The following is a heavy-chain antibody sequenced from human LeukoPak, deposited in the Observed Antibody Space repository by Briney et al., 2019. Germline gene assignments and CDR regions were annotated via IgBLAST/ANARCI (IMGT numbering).Heavy chain of an antibody. D-gene: IGHD3-22*01. V-gene: IGHV3-30*02. CDR1: GFTFSSYG. CDR2: IWYGGSNK. J-gene: IGHJ3*02. CDR3: AKTTRKAYYYDSSGYDAFDI. Sequence: GGSLRLSCAASGFTFSSYGMHWVRQAPGKGLEWVAVIWYGGSNKYYADSVKGRFTISRDNSKNTLYLQMNSLRAEDTAVYYCAKTTRKAYYYDSSGYDAFDIWGQGTMVTVSS.